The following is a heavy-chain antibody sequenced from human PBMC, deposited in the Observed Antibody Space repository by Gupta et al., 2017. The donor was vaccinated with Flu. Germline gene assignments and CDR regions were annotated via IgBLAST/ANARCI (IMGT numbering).Heavy chain of an antibody. CDR2: ISGSGDKT. Sequence: EVRLLESGGGLVQPGGSLSLSCAASGFSFSSYAMVWVRQAAGKGLEWASAISGSGDKTFYADSVKGRFSISRDNSKNTLYVQMNSLRAEDTAVYYCAKDWRGVFGSGSYYDYWGQGILVTVSS. J-gene: IGHJ4*02. D-gene: IGHD3-10*01. CDR1: GFSFSSYA. V-gene: IGHV3-23*01. CDR3: AKDWRGVFGSGSYYDY.